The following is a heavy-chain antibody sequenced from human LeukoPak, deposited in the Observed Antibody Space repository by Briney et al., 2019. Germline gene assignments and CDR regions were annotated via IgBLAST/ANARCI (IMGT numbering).Heavy chain of an antibody. J-gene: IGHJ6*02. V-gene: IGHV4-39*01. Sequence: PGGSLRLSCAASGFTFSTYAMSWVRQPPGKGLEWIGSIYYSGSTYYNPPLKSRVTISVDTSKNQFSLKLSSVTAADTAVYYCARLLGYCSGGSCYPYGMDVWGQGTTVTVSS. CDR2: IYYSGST. D-gene: IGHD2-15*01. CDR1: GFTFSTYA. CDR3: ARLLGYCSGGSCYPYGMDV.